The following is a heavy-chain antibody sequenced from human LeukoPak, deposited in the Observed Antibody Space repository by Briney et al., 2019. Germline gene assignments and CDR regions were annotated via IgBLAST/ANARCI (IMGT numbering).Heavy chain of an antibody. D-gene: IGHD1-7*01. Sequence: GGSLRLSCAASGFTFSSYGMHWVRQAPGKGLEWVAFIRYDGSNKYYADSVKGRFTISRDNSKNTLYLQMNSLRAEDTAVYYCAKVRRDNWNYGNTYSYYYYMDVWGKGTTVTVSS. J-gene: IGHJ6*03. CDR1: GFTFSSYG. V-gene: IGHV3-30*02. CDR2: IRYDGSNK. CDR3: AKVRRDNWNYGNTYSYYYYMDV.